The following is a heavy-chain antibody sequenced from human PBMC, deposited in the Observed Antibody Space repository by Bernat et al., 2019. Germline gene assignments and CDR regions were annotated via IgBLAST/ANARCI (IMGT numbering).Heavy chain of an antibody. Sequence: QVQLQESGPGLVKPSGTLSLTCAVSGGSLSSSNWWTWVRQPPGTGLEWIGEIWHRGSLNHNPSLNSRVTISVDNSKNQFSLKLTSVTAADTAVYYCARKEGSSWYYMDVWGKGTTVAVFS. D-gene: IGHD6-13*01. CDR1: GGSLSSSNW. CDR3: ARKEGSSWYYMDV. CDR2: IWHRGSL. V-gene: IGHV4-4*02. J-gene: IGHJ6*03.